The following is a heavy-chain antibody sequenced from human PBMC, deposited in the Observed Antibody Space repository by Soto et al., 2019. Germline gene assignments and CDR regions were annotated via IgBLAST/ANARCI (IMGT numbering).Heavy chain of an antibody. J-gene: IGHJ6*02. CDR2: IYHSGTT. D-gene: IGHD6-19*01. CDR1: GDSITSTNW. CDR3: AWLKGPDHYGLDV. Sequence: QVQLQESGPGLVKPSGTLSLTCGVSGDSITSTNWWSWVRQPPGRGLEWIGEIYHSGTTHYNPSLKSRITILLDESKNQFSLNLSSVTAADTAVYYCAWLKGPDHYGLDVWGQGTTVSVFS. V-gene: IGHV4-4*02.